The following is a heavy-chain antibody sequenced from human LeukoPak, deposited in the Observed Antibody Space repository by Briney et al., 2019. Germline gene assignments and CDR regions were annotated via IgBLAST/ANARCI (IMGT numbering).Heavy chain of an antibody. CDR3: AKGVQDSGPFDY. Sequence: PGGSLRLSRAASGFTFSSYGMHWVRQAPGKGLEWVAVISYDGSNKYYADSVKGRFTISRDNSKNTLYLQMNSLRAEDTAVYYCAKGVQDSGPFDYWGQGTLVTVSS. V-gene: IGHV3-30*18. J-gene: IGHJ4*02. D-gene: IGHD5-12*01. CDR1: GFTFSSYG. CDR2: ISYDGSNK.